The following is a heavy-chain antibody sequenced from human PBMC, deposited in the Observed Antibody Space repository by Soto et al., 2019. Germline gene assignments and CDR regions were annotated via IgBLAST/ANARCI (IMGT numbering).Heavy chain of an antibody. V-gene: IGHV3-74*01. CDR1: GFTFSSYW. Sequence: EVQLVESGGGLVQPGASLRLSCAASGFTFSSYWMHWVRQAPGKGLVWVSRINSDGSSTSYAGSVKGRFTISRDNAKNTLYLQMNSLRAEDTAVYYCVTTSLVVAAATREDYWGQGTLVTVSS. CDR3: VTTSLVVAAATREDY. J-gene: IGHJ4*02. D-gene: IGHD2-15*01. CDR2: INSDGSST.